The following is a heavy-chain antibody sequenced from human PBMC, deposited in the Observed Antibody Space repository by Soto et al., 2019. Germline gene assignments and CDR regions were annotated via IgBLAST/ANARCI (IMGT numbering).Heavy chain of an antibody. D-gene: IGHD3-10*01. Sequence: QLQLQESGPGLVKPSETLSLTCTVSGGSISSSSYYWGWIRQPPGKGLEWIGSIYYSGSTYYNPALKSRVTLSVDTSKNQFSLKLSSVTAADTAVYYCAKSDYYGSGSYALYDYWGQGTLVTVSS. CDR3: AKSDYYGSGSYALYDY. CDR1: GGSISSSSYY. CDR2: IYYSGST. V-gene: IGHV4-39*01. J-gene: IGHJ4*02.